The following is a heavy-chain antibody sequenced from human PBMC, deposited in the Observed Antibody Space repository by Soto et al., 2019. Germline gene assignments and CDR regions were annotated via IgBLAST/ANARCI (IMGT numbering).Heavy chain of an antibody. Sequence: AASVKVSCKASGYTFTGYCMHWVLQAPGQGLEWMGWINPNSGGTNYAQKFQGWVTMTRDTSISTAYMELSRLRSDDTAVYYCARGSVAARPHTERYYYGTDVWGQGNTVTVFS. V-gene: IGHV1-2*04. CDR1: GYTFTGYC. CDR3: ARGSVAARPHTERYYYGTDV. CDR2: INPNSGGT. D-gene: IGHD6-6*01. J-gene: IGHJ6*02.